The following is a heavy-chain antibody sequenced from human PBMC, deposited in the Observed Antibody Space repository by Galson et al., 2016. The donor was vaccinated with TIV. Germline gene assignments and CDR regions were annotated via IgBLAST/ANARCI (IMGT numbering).Heavy chain of an antibody. J-gene: IGHJ6*02. CDR2: IKQTGSEK. V-gene: IGHV3-7*01. CDR3: ARQYYFYSYGMDV. Sequence: SLRLSCAASGFTFSNYWMSWVRQAPGKGLEWVANIKQTGSEKYYVDSVKGRFTISRDNAKNSLYLQMNSLGAEDPAVYYCARQYYFYSYGMDVWGQGTAVTVSS. CDR1: GFTFSNYW.